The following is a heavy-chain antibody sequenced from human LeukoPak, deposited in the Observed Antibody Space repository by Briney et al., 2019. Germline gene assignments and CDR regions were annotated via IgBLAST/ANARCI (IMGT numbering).Heavy chain of an antibody. J-gene: IGHJ2*01. CDR1: GYTFSSFD. CDR2: MNPNSLNT. D-gene: IGHD2-15*01. V-gene: IGHV1-8*01. CDR3: ARGYCSGGSCQHWYFDL. Sequence: ASVKVSCKTSGYTFSSFDVIRVRQATGQGLEWIGWMNPNSLNTGYAQKFQGRVTMTRNTSISTAYMELSSLRSEDTAVYYCARGYCSGGSCQHWYFDLWGRGTLVTVSS.